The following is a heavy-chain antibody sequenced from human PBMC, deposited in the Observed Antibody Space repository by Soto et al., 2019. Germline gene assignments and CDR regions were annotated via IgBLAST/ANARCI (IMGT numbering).Heavy chain of an antibody. J-gene: IGHJ6*02. CDR1: VGSFSVYY. Sequence: SETLSLSCAIYVGSFSVYYWHWTRQPPGNGLEWIGEINHSGSTNYNPSLKSRVTISVDTSKNQVSLKLSSVTAADTAVYYCARGHKVVPAAIRGDYYYGMDVWGQGTTVTVSS. CDR3: ARGHKVVPAAIRGDYYYGMDV. D-gene: IGHD2-2*01. CDR2: INHSGST. V-gene: IGHV4-34*01.